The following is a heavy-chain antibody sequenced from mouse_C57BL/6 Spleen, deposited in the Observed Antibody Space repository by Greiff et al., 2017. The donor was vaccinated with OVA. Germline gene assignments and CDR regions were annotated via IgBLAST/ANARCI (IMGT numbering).Heavy chain of an antibody. Sequence: QVQLQQPGAELVRPGSSVKLSCKASGYTFTSYWMHWVKQRPIQGLEWIGNIDPSDSETHYNQKFKDKATLTVDKSSSTAYMQLSSLTSEDSAVYYCARRWLPTRGAMDYWGQGTSVTVSS. D-gene: IGHD2-3*01. J-gene: IGHJ4*01. V-gene: IGHV1-52*01. CDR3: ARRWLPTRGAMDY. CDR2: IDPSDSET. CDR1: GYTFTSYW.